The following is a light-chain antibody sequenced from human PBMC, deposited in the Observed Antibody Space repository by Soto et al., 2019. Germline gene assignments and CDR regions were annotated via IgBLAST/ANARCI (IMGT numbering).Light chain of an antibody. CDR1: QSISGY. Sequence: DIQMTQSPSSLSASVGDRVTITCRASQSISGYLNWYQQKPGKAPKLLIYAASTLQSGVPSRFSGSGSGTDFTLTISCLQSEDFATYYCQQYYSYLPITFGQGARLEIK. J-gene: IGKJ5*01. V-gene: IGKV1-39*01. CDR2: AAS. CDR3: QQYYSYLPIT.